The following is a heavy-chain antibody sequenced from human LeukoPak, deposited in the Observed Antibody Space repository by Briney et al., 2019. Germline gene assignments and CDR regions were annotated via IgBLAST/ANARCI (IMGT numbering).Heavy chain of an antibody. V-gene: IGHV4-39*01. CDR3: ARQTDYYDSGTYYQSFDY. CDR1: GDSVSRSSYF. D-gene: IGHD3-10*01. Sequence: SETLSLTCTVSGDSVSRSSYFWGWIRQPPGKGPEWIGSIYYSGSAFYNPSLKSRVTISLDKSKNQFSLKLSFVTAADTAVYYCARQTDYYDSGTYYQSFDYWGQGTLVTVSS. CDR2: IYYSGSA. J-gene: IGHJ4*02.